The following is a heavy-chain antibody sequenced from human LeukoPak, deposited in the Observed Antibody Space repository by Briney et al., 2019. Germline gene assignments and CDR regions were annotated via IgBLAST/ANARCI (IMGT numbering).Heavy chain of an antibody. J-gene: IGHJ4*02. CDR2: IIPIFGTA. D-gene: IGHD6-13*01. Sequence: ASVKVSCKASGGTFSSYAISWVRQAPGQGLEWMGGIIPIFGTANYAQKFQGRVTITADESTSTAYMELSSLRSEDTAVYYCAKGVRVGSSSWSLYFDYWGQGTLVTVSS. CDR3: AKGVRVGSSSWSLYFDY. CDR1: GGTFSSYA. V-gene: IGHV1-69*13.